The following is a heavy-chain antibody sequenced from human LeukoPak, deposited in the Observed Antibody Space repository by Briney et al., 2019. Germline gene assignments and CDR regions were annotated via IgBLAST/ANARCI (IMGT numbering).Heavy chain of an antibody. D-gene: IGHD3-16*01. CDR3: ARDNDSRDPPHFDY. J-gene: IGHJ4*02. CDR2: IIPIFGTT. CDR1: RGTFNSYA. Sequence: GASVKVSCKASRGTFNSYAICWVRQAPGLGLEWMGGIIPIFGTTNYARKFRGRVTLTADKSTRTAYMELSSLRSEDTAVYYCARDNDSRDPPHFDYWGQGTLVTVSS. V-gene: IGHV1-69*06.